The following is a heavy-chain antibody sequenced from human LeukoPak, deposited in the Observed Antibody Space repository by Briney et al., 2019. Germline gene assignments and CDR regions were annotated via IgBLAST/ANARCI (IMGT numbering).Heavy chain of an antibody. D-gene: IGHD5-24*01. CDR1: GGTFSSYA. CDR3: ASPAKTKVGLEMATIYGDRNYGMDV. CDR2: IIPIFGTA. V-gene: IGHV1-69*06. J-gene: IGHJ6*02. Sequence: GASVKVSCKASGGTFSSYAISWVRQAPGQGLEWMGGIIPIFGTANYAQKFQGRVTITADKSTSTAYMELSSLRSEDTAVYYCASPAKTKVGLEMATIYGDRNYGMDVWGQGTTVTVSS.